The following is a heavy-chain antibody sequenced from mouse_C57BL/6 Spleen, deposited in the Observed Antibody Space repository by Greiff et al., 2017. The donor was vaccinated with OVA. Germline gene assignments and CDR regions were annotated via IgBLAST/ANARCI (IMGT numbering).Heavy chain of an antibody. D-gene: IGHD2-5*01. CDR2: ISDGGSYT. V-gene: IGHV5-4*01. CDR3: ARVDSNGFAY. J-gene: IGHJ3*01. Sequence: EVQVVESGGGLVKPGGSLKLSCAASGFTFSSYAMSWVRQTPEKRLEWVATISDGGSYTYYPDNVKGRFTISRDNAKNNLYLQMSHLKSEDTAMYYCARVDSNGFAYWGQGTLVTVSA. CDR1: GFTFSSYA.